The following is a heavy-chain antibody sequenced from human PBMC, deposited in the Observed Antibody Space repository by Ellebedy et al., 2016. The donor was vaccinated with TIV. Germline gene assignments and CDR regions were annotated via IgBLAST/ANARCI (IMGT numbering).Heavy chain of an antibody. CDR3: ARIDPWQPIDD. V-gene: IGHV4-39*01. D-gene: IGHD2-21*01. CDR2: VNYSGSP. CDR1: GGSVSSTRYY. Sequence: MPSETLSLTCSVSGGSVSSTRYYWAWIRQPPGKGLEYIGSVNYSGSPYYNPSFKSRVTLSADTSKNQFSLNLRTVTAADTAVYYFARIDPWQPIDDWGQGILVTVSS. J-gene: IGHJ4*02.